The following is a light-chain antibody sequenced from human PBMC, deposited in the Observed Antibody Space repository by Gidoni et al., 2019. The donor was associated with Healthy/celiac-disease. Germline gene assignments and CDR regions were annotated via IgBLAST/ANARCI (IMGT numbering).Light chain of an antibody. V-gene: IGKV1-5*03. CDR1: QSISSW. CDR2: KAS. CDR3: QQYNSYST. Sequence: DIQMTQSPSTLSASVGDRVTITCRASQSISSWLAWYQQKPGKAPKLLIYKASSLESGVPSRFSGSGSGTEFTLTISSLQPDDFATYYCQQYNSYSTFGQXTELEIK. J-gene: IGKJ2*01.